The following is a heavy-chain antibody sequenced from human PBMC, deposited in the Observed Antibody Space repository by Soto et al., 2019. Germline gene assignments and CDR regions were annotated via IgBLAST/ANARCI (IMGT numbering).Heavy chain of an antibody. CDR2: ISGSGGST. V-gene: IGHV3-23*01. CDR3: AKDLTRGILVVPAAWDYYYGMDV. Sequence: GGSLRLSCAASGFTFSSYAMSWVRQAPGKGLEWVSAISGSGGSTYYADSVKGRFTISRDNSKNTLYLQMNSLRAEDTAVYYCAKDLTRGILVVPAAWDYYYGMDVWGQGTTVTVSS. CDR1: GFTFSSYA. D-gene: IGHD2-2*01. J-gene: IGHJ6*02.